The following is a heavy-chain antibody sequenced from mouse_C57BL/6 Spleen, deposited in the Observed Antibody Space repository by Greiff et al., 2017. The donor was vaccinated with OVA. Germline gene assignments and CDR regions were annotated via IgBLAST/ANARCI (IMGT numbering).Heavy chain of an antibody. V-gene: IGHV5-17*01. CDR3: ARPITTVYYAMDY. CDR2: ISSGSSTI. CDR1: GFTFSDYG. D-gene: IGHD1-1*01. Sequence: EVQLVESGGGLVKPGGSLKLSCAASGFTFSDYGMHWVRQAPEKGLAWVAYISSGSSTIYYADTVKGRFTISRDNAKNTLFLQMTSLRSEETAMYYCARPITTVYYAMDYWGQGTSVTVPS. J-gene: IGHJ4*01.